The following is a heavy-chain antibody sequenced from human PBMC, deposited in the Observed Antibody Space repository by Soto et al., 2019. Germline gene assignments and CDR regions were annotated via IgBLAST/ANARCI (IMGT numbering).Heavy chain of an antibody. CDR1: DGSITPNY. J-gene: IGHJ4*02. Sequence: QIQLQESDPGLVKPSETLSLSCTVSDGSITPNYYTWVRQPPGKGLEWIGYVYYAGTTTYNPSLKSRVSISIDTSKNEVSLKLSSVTAADTAVYYCARLGAYYQALDSWGQGTLVTVSS. CDR2: VYYAGTT. CDR3: ARLGAYYQALDS. D-gene: IGHD3-22*01. V-gene: IGHV4-59*08.